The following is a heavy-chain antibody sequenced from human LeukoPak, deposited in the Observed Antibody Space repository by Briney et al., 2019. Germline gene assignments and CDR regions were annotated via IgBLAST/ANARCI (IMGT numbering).Heavy chain of an antibody. CDR1: GFTFSDHC. V-gene: IGHV3-72*01. CDR2: TRNKANSYTT. D-gene: IGHD6-6*01. CDR3: ARVSSSGY. J-gene: IGHJ4*02. Sequence: GGSLRLSCAASGFTFSDHCMDWVRQAPGKGLEWVGRTRNKANSYTTEYAASVKGRFTISRDDSKNSLYLQMNSLKTEDTAVYYCARVSSSGYWGQGILVTVSS.